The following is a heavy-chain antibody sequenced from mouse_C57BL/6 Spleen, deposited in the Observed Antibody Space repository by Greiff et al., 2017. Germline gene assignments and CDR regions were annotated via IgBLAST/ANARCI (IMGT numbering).Heavy chain of an antibody. D-gene: IGHD2-4*01. J-gene: IGHJ1*03. V-gene: IGHV1-9*01. CDR2: IFPGSGST. Sequence: VKLLQPGAELMKPGASVKLSCKATGYTFTGYWIEWVKQRPGHGLEWIGEIFPGSGSTNYNEKFKGKATLTADTSSNTAYMQLSSLTSEDSAIYYCARGGDYDYNYWYFDVWGTGTTVTVSS. CDR3: ARGGDYDYNYWYFDV. CDR1: GYTFTGYW.